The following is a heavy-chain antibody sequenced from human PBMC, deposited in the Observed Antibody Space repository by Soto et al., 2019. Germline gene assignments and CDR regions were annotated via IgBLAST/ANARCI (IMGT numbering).Heavy chain of an antibody. CDR1: GGSISSSSYY. CDR2: IYYSGST. J-gene: IGHJ4*02. CDR3: AKNWNWGSLVH. V-gene: IGHV4-39*01. D-gene: IGHD7-27*01. Sequence: SETLSLTCTVSGGSISSSSYYWGWIRQPPGKGLEWIGGIYYSGSTYYNPSLKSRVTISVDTSKNQFSLKLSSVTAADTAVYYCAKNWNWGSLVHWGQGTLVTVSS.